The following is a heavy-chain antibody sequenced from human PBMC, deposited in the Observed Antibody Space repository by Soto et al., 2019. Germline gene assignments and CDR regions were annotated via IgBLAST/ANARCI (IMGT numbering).Heavy chain of an antibody. CDR3: AREDSIIIPAASDF. Sequence: GGSLRLSCTVSGFAFNNYGINWVRQAPGQGLEWVSSISKSDYTYYSDSVKGRFTISRDNAKNSVSLQMNTLRVEDTAVYYCAREDSIIIPAASDFWGQGTLVTVSS. D-gene: IGHD2-2*01. CDR1: GFAFNNYG. CDR2: ISKSDYT. V-gene: IGHV3-21*01. J-gene: IGHJ4*02.